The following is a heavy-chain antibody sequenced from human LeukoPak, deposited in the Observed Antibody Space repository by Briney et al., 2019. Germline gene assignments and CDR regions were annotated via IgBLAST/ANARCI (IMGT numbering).Heavy chain of an antibody. CDR1: GGTFSSYA. CDR3: ARDTSATVTTVFFGY. V-gene: IGHV1-69*06. D-gene: IGHD4-17*01. Sequence: SVTVSCKASGGTFSSYAISWVRQAPGQGLEWMGGIIPIFGTANYAQKFQGRVTITADKSTSTAYMELSSLRSEDTAVYYCARDTSATVTTVFFGYWGQGTLVTVSS. CDR2: IIPIFGTA. J-gene: IGHJ4*02.